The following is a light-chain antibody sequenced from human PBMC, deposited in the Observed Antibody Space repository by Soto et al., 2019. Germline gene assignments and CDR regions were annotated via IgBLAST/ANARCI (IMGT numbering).Light chain of an antibody. J-gene: IGKJ2*01. V-gene: IGKV3D-15*01. CDR2: GAS. CDR1: QSVSSS. CDR3: QQYSNRYT. Sequence: EIVMTQSPATLSVSPGERATLSCRASQSVSSSLAWYQHKPGQAPRLLIYGASIRATGIPARFSGGGSGTEFTLTISSLQSEDFAAYYCQQYSNRYTFGQGTKLEIK.